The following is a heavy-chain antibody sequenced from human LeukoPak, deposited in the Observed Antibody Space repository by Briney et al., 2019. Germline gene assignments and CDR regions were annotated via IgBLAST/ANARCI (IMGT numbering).Heavy chain of an antibody. CDR3: AKEGATRAVIVVVIAVLDY. Sequence: PGGSLRLSCAASGFTFSNYAMSWVRQAPGKGLEWVSTINDRGIATYYADSVKGRFTISRDNSKNTLYLQMNSLRAEDTAVYYCAKEGATRAVIVVVIAVLDYWGQGTLVTVSS. CDR1: GFTFSNYA. D-gene: IGHD2-21*01. J-gene: IGHJ4*02. V-gene: IGHV3-23*01. CDR2: INDRGIAT.